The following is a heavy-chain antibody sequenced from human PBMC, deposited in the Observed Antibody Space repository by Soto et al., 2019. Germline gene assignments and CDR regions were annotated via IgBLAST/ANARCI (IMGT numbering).Heavy chain of an antibody. Sequence: PSETLSLTCSVSGDSISGYYWSWIRQPPEKGLEWIGYIYYTGSTNYNPSLKSRVTISVDTSKNEVSLKLSSVTAADTAVYYCAGGRWQQLPSVWGQGTQVTVSS. CDR1: GDSISGYY. V-gene: IGHV4-59*01. D-gene: IGHD5-12*01. CDR3: AGGRWQQLPSV. J-gene: IGHJ4*02. CDR2: IYYTGST.